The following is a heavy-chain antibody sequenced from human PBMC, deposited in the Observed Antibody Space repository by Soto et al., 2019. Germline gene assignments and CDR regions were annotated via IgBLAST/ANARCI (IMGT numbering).Heavy chain of an antibody. CDR2: ISYDGSNK. CDR1: GFTFSSYG. D-gene: IGHD3-9*01. V-gene: IGHV3-30*18. CDR3: AKEGVLRYFDWLPRYFDY. Sequence: QVQLVESGGGVVQPGRSLRLSCAASGFTFSSYGMHWVRQAPGKGLEWVAVISYDGSNKYYADSVKGRFTISRDNSKNKLYLQMNSLSAEDTAVYYCAKEGVLRYFDWLPRYFDYWGQGTLVTVSS. J-gene: IGHJ4*02.